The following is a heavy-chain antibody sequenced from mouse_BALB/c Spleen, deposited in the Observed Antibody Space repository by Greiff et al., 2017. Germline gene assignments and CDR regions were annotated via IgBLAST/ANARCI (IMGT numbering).Heavy chain of an antibody. CDR2: INPSNGGT. D-gene: IGHD2-3*01. Sequence: VQLQQSGAELVKTGASVKLSCKASGYTFTSYYMYWVKQRPGQGLEWIGEINPSNGGTNFNEKFKSKATLTVDKSSSTAYMQLSSLTSEDSAVYYCTRSRWLLPTTSFMDYWGQGTSVTVSS. CDR3: TRSRWLLPTTSFMDY. V-gene: IGHV1S81*02. J-gene: IGHJ4*01. CDR1: GYTFTSYY.